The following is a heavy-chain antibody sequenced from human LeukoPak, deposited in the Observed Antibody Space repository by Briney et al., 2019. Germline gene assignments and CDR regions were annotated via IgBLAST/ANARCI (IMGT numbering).Heavy chain of an antibody. Sequence: PGGSLRLSCAASGFTFSSYAMHWVRQAPGKGLEWVAVISYDGSNKYYADSVKGRFTISRDNSKNTLYLQMNSLRAEDTAVYYCAKDAHDDILTGYHFDYWGQGTLVTVPS. D-gene: IGHD3-9*01. CDR1: GFTFSSYA. CDR3: AKDAHDDILTGYHFDY. V-gene: IGHV3-30-3*01. CDR2: ISYDGSNK. J-gene: IGHJ4*02.